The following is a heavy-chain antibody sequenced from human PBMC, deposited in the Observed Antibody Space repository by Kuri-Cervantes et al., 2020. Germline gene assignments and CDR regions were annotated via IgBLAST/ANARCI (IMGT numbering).Heavy chain of an antibody. CDR2: IYHGGSS. CDR1: GDSITSDTYY. J-gene: IGHJ5*02. D-gene: IGHD2-21*01. V-gene: IGHV4-39*01. Sequence: GSLRLSCTVSGDSITSDTYYWAWIRQPPGKGLEWIGSIYHGGSSYYNPSLKSRVTISVDTSKNQFSLKMTSVTAADTAMHYCARPRNSRDHWFDPWGQGTLVTVSS. CDR3: ARPRNSRDHWFDP.